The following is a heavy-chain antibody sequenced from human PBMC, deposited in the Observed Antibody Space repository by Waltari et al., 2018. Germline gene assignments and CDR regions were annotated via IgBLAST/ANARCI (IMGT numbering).Heavy chain of an antibody. CDR2: IQSKSDGYRT. D-gene: IGHD1-26*01. CDR3: TTLDAPWGGG. Sequence: EVQMVESGGGAVSPGQSRRLYWVAPGFTFAPAWLTWVRQAPGKGLEWVGRIQSKSDGYRTDFAAPVKGRFSISRDDSRNTVYLQMNSLRNEDTALYYCTTLDAPWGGGWGQGTLVTVSS. J-gene: IGHJ4*02. CDR1: GFTFAPAW. V-gene: IGHV3-15*01.